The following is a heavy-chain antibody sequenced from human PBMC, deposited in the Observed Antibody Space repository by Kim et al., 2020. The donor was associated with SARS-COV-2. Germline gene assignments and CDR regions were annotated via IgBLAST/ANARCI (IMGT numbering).Heavy chain of an antibody. CDR1: GGSFSGYY. CDR2: INHSGST. V-gene: IGHV4-34*01. J-gene: IGHJ4*02. Sequence: SETLSLTCAVYGGSFSGYYWSWIRQPPGKGLEWIGEINHSGSTNYNPSLKSRDTISVDTSKNQFSLKLSSVTAADTAVYYCARGQNRAYYYDSSGYYSTGLDFDYWGQGTLVTVSS. D-gene: IGHD3-22*01. CDR3: ARGQNRAYYYDSSGYYSTGLDFDY.